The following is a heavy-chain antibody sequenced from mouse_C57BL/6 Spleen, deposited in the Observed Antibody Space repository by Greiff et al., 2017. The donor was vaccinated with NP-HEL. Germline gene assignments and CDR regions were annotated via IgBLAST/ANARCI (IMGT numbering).Heavy chain of an antibody. Sequence: QVHVKQSGAELVKPGASVKISCKASGYAFSSYWMNWVKQRPGKGLEWIGQIYPGDGDTNYNGKFKGKATLTADKSSSTAYMQLSSLTSEDSAVYFCARGGYLPYDFAYWGQGTLVTVSA. CDR1: GYAFSSYW. J-gene: IGHJ3*01. CDR2: IYPGDGDT. CDR3: ARGGYLPYDFAY. V-gene: IGHV1-80*01. D-gene: IGHD2-12*01.